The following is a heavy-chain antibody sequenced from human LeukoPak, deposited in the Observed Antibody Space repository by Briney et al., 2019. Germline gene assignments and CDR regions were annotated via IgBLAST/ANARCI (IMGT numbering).Heavy chain of an antibody. CDR1: GFPFSSCA. CDR2: ISGSDYST. J-gene: IGHJ4*02. D-gene: IGHD4-17*01. Sequence: GASLRLSCAASGFPFSSCAMSWVRQAPGKGLEWISTISGSDYSTYYADSVKGRFTISRDNSKNTVYLQMDSLRAEDTALYYCAKDLYGDYDDDYWGQGTLVTVSS. CDR3: AKDLYGDYDDDY. V-gene: IGHV3-23*01.